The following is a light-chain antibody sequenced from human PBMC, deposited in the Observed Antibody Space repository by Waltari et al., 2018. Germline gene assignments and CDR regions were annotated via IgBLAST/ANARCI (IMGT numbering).Light chain of an antibody. V-gene: IGLV2-23*02. CDR3: CSYIGSNMLV. CDR2: EVT. Sequence: QSALTQPASVSGSPGQSSTISCTGTGHAIGRYNLLSWYQQPPGQAPSLIIYEVTKRPAGVSSRFSGSKSGNTASLTISGLQAEDEAKYFCCSYIGSNMLVFGGGTNLTVL. J-gene: IGLJ3*02. CDR1: GHAIGRYNL.